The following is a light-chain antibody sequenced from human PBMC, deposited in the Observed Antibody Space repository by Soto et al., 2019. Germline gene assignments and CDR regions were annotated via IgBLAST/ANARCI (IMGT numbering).Light chain of an antibody. Sequence: DVAMTQSPLSLPVTLGQPASISCRSSQSVVYSDGNTYLNWFQQRPGQSPRRLICKVSNRDSGVPDRFSGSGSGTDFTLKISRVEAEDVGVYYCMQGTYWPFTFGPGTKVDIK. V-gene: IGKV2-30*01. CDR1: QSVVYSDGNTY. CDR2: KVS. J-gene: IGKJ3*01. CDR3: MQGTYWPFT.